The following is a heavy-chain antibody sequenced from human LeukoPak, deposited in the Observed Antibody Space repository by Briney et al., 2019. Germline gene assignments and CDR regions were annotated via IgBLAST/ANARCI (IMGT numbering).Heavy chain of an antibody. J-gene: IGHJ5*02. CDR1: GYSFTTYW. D-gene: IGHD3-9*01. CDR2: IYPGDSDT. CDR3: ARGGPDILTGYRWFDP. V-gene: IGHV5-51*01. Sequence: GESLKISCKGSGYSFTTYWIGWVRQMPGKGLEWMGIIYPGDSDTRYSPSFQGQVTISADKSISTAYLQWSSLKASDTAMYYCARGGPDILTGYRWFDPWGQGTLVTVSS.